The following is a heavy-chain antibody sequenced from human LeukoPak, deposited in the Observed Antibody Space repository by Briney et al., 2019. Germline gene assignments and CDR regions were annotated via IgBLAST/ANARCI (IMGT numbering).Heavy chain of an antibody. CDR3: ARAGYYYDSSGFRWFDP. D-gene: IGHD3-22*01. J-gene: IGHJ5*02. V-gene: IGHV4-34*01. Sequence: SETLSLTCAVYGGSFSGYYWSWLRQPPGKGLEWIGEINQSGSTNYNPSLKSRVTISLDTSKNQFSLKLSSVTAADTAVYYCARAGYYYDSSGFRWFDPWGQGTLVTVSS. CDR2: INQSGST. CDR1: GGSFSGYY.